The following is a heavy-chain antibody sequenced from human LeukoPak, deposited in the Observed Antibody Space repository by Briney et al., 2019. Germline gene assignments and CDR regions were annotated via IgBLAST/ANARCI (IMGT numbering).Heavy chain of an antibody. V-gene: IGHV3-30*18. CDR2: ISYDGSKK. CDR1: GFTFSSYG. D-gene: IGHD3-9*01. J-gene: IGHJ6*04. CDR3: GKEGPPYYILPGQTRSSHRNYYYGREV. Sequence: GGSLRLSCAAYGFTFSSYGMHWVRQAPGKGLEWVAVISYDGSKKYYADSVKGRFTISRDNSKNTMYLKMNRLRAEDTAVYYWGKEGPPYYILPGQTRSSHRNYYYGREVWGKGATFAASS.